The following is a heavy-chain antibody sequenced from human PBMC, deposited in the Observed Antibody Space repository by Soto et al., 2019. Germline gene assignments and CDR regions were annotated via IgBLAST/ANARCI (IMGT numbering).Heavy chain of an antibody. CDR2: ISYDGSNK. D-gene: IGHD4-17*01. J-gene: IGHJ4*02. CDR1: GFTFSSYG. CDR3: SKDVRRWFDY. Sequence: QVQLVESGGGVVQPGRSLRLSCAASGFTFSSYGMHWVRQAPGKGLEWVAVISYDGSNKYYADSVKGRFTISRDNSKNTTYVQMNSRRGKETAVYYCSKDVRRWFDYWGKGTLVTVSS. V-gene: IGHV3-30*18.